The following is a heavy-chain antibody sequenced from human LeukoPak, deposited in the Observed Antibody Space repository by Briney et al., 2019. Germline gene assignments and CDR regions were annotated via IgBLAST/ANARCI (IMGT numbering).Heavy chain of an antibody. V-gene: IGHV3-23*01. J-gene: IGHJ6*02. CDR2: ISGSGGSP. CDR3: AKDTERLTIFGVVSAYGMDV. CDR1: GFTFSSYA. D-gene: IGHD3-3*01. Sequence: GGSLRLSCAASGFTFSSYAMSWVRQAPGKGLEWVSAISGSGGSPYYADSVRGRFTISRDNSKNTLYLQMNSLRAEDTAVYYCAKDTERLTIFGVVSAYGMDVWGQGTTVTVSS.